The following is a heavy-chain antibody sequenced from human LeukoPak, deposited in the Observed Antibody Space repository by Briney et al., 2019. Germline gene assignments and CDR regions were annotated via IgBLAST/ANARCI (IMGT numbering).Heavy chain of an antibody. D-gene: IGHD3-16*01. V-gene: IGHV4-59*01. CDR3: ASVKFGGGLVYYYGMDV. J-gene: IGHJ6*04. Sequence: KPSETLSLTCTVSGGSISSYYWSWIRQPPGKGLEWIGYIYYSGSTNYNPSLKSRVTISVDTYKNQFSLKLSSVTAADTAVYYCASVKFGGGLVYYYGMDVWGKGTTVTVSS. CDR2: IYYSGST. CDR1: GGSISSYY.